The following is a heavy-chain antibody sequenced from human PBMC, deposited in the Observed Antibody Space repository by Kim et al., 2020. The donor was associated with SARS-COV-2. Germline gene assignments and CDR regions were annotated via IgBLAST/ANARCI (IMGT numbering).Heavy chain of an antibody. V-gene: IGHV1-69*13. Sequence: SVKVSCKASGGTFSSYAISWVRQAPGQGLEWMGGIIPIFGTANYAQKFQGRVTITADESTSTAYMELSSLRSEDTAVYYCARDFVRGGKVGRHWFDPWGQGTLVTVSS. CDR2: IIPIFGTA. D-gene: IGHD2-15*01. J-gene: IGHJ5*02. CDR3: ARDFVRGGKVGRHWFDP. CDR1: GGTFSSYA.